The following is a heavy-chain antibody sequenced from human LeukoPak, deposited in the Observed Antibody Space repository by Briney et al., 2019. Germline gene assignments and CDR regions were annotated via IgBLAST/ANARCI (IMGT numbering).Heavy chain of an antibody. J-gene: IGHJ4*02. CDR1: GGSISSGGYY. D-gene: IGHD5-18*01. Sequence: PSQTLSLTCTVSGGSISSGGYYWSWIRQHPGKGLEWIGYIYYSGSTYYNPSLKSRVTISVDTSKNQFSLKLSSVTAADTAVYYCASGYVDTAMVPSGFDYWGQGTLVTVSS. V-gene: IGHV4-31*03. CDR3: ASGYVDTAMVPSGFDY. CDR2: IYYSGST.